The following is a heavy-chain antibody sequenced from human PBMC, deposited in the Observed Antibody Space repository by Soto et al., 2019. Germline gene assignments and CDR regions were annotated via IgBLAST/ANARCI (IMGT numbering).Heavy chain of an antibody. J-gene: IGHJ6*03. CDR2: IYYSRST. CDR3: ARLRSSGSYYSLHYYYYYMDV. V-gene: IGHV4-59*08. D-gene: IGHD3-10*01. Sequence: SETLSLTCTVSGGSISSYYWSWIRQPPGKGLEWIEYIYYSRSTNYNPSLKSRVTISVDTSKNQFSLKLSSVTAADTAVYYCARLRSSGSYYSLHYYYYYMDVWGKGTTVTVSS. CDR1: GGSISSYY.